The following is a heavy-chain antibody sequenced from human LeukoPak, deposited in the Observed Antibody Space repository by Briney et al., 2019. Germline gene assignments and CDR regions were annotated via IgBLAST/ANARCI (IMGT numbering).Heavy chain of an antibody. Sequence: KSSETLSLTCTVSGYSISSGYYWGWIRQPPGKGLEWIGSIYYSGSIYYNPSLKSRVTISVDTSKNQFSLKLSSVTAANTAVYYCASLRERSYYARGFDYWGQGTLVTVSS. J-gene: IGHJ4*02. CDR1: GYSISSGYY. D-gene: IGHD3-3*01. CDR3: ASLRERSYYARGFDY. V-gene: IGHV4-38-2*02. CDR2: IYYSGSI.